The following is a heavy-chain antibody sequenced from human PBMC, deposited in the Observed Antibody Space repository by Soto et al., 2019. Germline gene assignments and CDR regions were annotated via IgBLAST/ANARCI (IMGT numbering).Heavy chain of an antibody. CDR2: IIPIFGTA. CDR3: ARSCGGNSRLLGYLDY. J-gene: IGHJ4*02. V-gene: IGHV1-69*12. Sequence: QVQLVQSGAEVKKPGSSVKVSCKASGGTFSSYAISWVRQAPGQGLEWMGGIIPIFGTANYAQKFQGRVTITADESTSTAYMELSSLRSEDTALYYCARSCGGNSRLLGYLDYWCQGTLVTVSS. CDR1: GGTFSSYA. D-gene: IGHD2-21*02.